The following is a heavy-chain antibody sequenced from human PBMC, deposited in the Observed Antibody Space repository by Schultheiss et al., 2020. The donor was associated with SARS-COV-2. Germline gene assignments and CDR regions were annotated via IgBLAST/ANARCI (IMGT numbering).Heavy chain of an antibody. CDR1: GFIFDDHG. Sequence: GGSLRLSCATSGFIFDDHGMSWVRQAPGKGLEWVSGISGSGGRTYFADSVKGRFTVSRDNSKNILFLQMNSLRAEDTAVYYCAKQRGYYSDSPGCDSWGQGTLVTVSS. V-gene: IGHV3-23*01. CDR3: AKQRGYYSDSPGCDS. J-gene: IGHJ4*02. D-gene: IGHD3-22*01. CDR2: ISGSGGRT.